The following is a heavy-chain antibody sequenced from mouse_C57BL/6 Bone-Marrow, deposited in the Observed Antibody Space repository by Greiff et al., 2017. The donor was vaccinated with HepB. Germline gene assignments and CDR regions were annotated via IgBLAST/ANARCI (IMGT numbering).Heavy chain of an antibody. CDR1: GFNIKDYY. CDR2: IDPEDGET. CDR3: ARSKYYSVEAWFAY. D-gene: IGHD1-1*01. J-gene: IGHJ3*01. Sequence: VQLQAVWGRALKPGASVKLSCTASGFNIKDYYMHWVKQRTEQGLEWIGRIDPEDGETKYAPKFQGKATITADTSSNTAYLQLSSLTSEDIAVYYCARSKYYSVEAWFAYWGQGTLVTVSA. V-gene: IGHV14-2*01.